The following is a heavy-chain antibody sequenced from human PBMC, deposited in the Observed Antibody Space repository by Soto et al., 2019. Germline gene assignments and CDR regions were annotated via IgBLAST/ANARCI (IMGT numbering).Heavy chain of an antibody. CDR2: ISSSSSYT. CDR3: ARTPDCTNGVCSAGFDY. J-gene: IGHJ4*02. Sequence: QVQLVESGGGLVKHGGSLRLSCAASGFTFSDYYMSWIRQAPGKGLEWVSYISSSSSYTNYADSVKGRFTISRDNAKNSLYLQMNSLRAEDTAVYYCARTPDCTNGVCSAGFDYWGQGTLVTVSS. D-gene: IGHD2-8*01. CDR1: GFTFSDYY. V-gene: IGHV3-11*06.